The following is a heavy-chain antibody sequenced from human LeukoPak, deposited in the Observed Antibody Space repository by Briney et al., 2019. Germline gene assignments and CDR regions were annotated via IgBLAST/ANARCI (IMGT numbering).Heavy chain of an antibody. CDR2: INSDVSST. CDR1: GFTFSSYW. V-gene: IGHV3-74*01. J-gene: IGHJ4*02. Sequence: GGSLRLSCAASGFTFSSYWMHWVRHAPGKGLVWVSRINSDVSSTSYADSVKGRFTISRDNAKNTLYLQVNCLRAEVTAVFHWARRANDYVSGRSFESWGQRAL. CDR3: ARRANDYVSGRSFES. D-gene: IGHD3-10*01.